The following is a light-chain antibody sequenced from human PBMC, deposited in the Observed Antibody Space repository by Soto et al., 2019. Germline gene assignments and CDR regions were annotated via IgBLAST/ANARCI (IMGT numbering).Light chain of an antibody. V-gene: IGKV3-11*01. Sequence: EIVLTQSPATLSLSPGERATLSCRASQSVSSYLAWYQQKPGQAPRLLIYDASNRATGIPARFSGSGSGTDFTLTISSLEPEDFAVYYCQQYNNWPPWTFGRGTKVDIK. CDR2: DAS. J-gene: IGKJ1*01. CDR3: QQYNNWPPWT. CDR1: QSVSSY.